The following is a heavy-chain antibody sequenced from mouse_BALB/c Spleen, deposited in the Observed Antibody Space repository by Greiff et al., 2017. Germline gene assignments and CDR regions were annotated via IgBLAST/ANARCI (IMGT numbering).Heavy chain of an antibody. V-gene: IGHV3-5*02. CDR1: GISITTGNYR. Sequence: EVKLEESGPGLVKPSQTVSLTCTVTGISITTGNYRWSWIRQFPGNKLEWIGYIYYSGTITYNPSLTSRNTITRDTSKNQFFLEMNSLTAEDTATYYCARDWWKAMDYWGQGTSVTVSS. CDR2: IYYSGTI. J-gene: IGHJ4*01. D-gene: IGHD1-1*02. CDR3: ARDWWKAMDY.